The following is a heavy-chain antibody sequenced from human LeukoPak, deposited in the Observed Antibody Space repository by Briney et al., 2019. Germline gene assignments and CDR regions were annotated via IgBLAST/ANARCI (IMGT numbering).Heavy chain of an antibody. Sequence: SETLSLTCTVSGGSISSSSYYWGWIRQPPGKGLEWIGSIYYSGSTNYNPSLKSRVTISVDTSKNQFSLKLSSVTAAGTAVYYCARLNRGGYYDSSGYLAYPTYYFDYWGQGTLVTVSS. CDR1: GGSISSSSYY. D-gene: IGHD3-22*01. V-gene: IGHV4-39*07. J-gene: IGHJ4*02. CDR3: ARLNRGGYYDSSGYLAYPTYYFDY. CDR2: IYYSGST.